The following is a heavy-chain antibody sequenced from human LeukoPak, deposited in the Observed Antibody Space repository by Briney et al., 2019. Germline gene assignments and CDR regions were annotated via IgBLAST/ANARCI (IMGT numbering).Heavy chain of an antibody. J-gene: IGHJ4*02. CDR2: ISPTTSVI. CDR1: GFTFSNFG. D-gene: IGHD6-25*01. CDR3: ARGRSGGFFDY. Sequence: GGSLRLSCAASGFTFSNFGINWVRQAPGKGLEWVSYISPTTSVIYHADSVEGRFIISRDNAKNSVYLRMNSLRAEDTAVYYCARGRSGGFFDYWGQGTLVTVYS. V-gene: IGHV3-48*04.